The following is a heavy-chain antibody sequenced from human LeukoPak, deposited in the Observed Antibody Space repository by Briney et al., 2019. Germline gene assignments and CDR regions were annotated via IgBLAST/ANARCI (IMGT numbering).Heavy chain of an antibody. V-gene: IGHV4-39*07. CDR3: ASGDSSGYSDAFDI. CDR1: GDSITSSAFY. Sequence: KSSETLSLTCTVSGDSITSSAFYWGWIRQAPGKGLEWIGEINHSGSTNYNPSLKSRVTISVDTPKNQFSLKLSSVTAADTAVYYCASGDSSGYSDAFDIWGQGTMVTVSS. D-gene: IGHD3-22*01. CDR2: INHSGST. J-gene: IGHJ3*02.